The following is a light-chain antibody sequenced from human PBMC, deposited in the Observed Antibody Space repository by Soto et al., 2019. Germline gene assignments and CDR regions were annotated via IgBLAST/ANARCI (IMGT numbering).Light chain of an antibody. CDR1: SSDVGDYNY. V-gene: IGLV2-8*01. CDR2: EVT. CDR3: SSYAGSNNFGV. J-gene: IGLJ2*01. Sequence: QSALTQPPSVSGSPGQSVTISCTGTSSDVGDYNYVSWYQHQPDKAPKLMIYEVTKRPSGVPDRCAGSKSVNTASLTVSGLQAEDEADYYCSSYAGSNNFGVFGGGTKLTVL.